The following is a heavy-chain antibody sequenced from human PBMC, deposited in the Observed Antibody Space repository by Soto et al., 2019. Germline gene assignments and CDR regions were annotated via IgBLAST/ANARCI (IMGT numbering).Heavy chain of an antibody. D-gene: IGHD3-9*01. CDR1: GYTFTGYY. Sequence: ASVKVSCKASGYTFTGYYMHWVRQAPGQGLEWMGWINPNSGGTNYAQKFQGRVTMTRDTSISTAYMELSRLRSDDTAVYYCARDPLRYFDWSLTLGWFDPWGQGTLVTVSS. J-gene: IGHJ5*02. CDR2: INPNSGGT. V-gene: IGHV1-2*02. CDR3: ARDPLRYFDWSLTLGWFDP.